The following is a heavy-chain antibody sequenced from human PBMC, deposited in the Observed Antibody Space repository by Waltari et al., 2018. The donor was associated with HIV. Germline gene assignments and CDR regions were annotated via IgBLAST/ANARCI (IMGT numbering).Heavy chain of an antibody. Sequence: QVQLVQSGAEVKELGTSVRVSCKASGYTFIGYDIHWVRQAAGQGLEWMGWINPKCGQTGYKQGFKGRVIMTRNIAIDTAYMELTSLKFEDTAVYFCARSRSGGFAPRFDYWGQGALVTISS. D-gene: IGHD5-12*01. CDR2: INPKCGQT. V-gene: IGHV1-8*01. CDR3: ARSRSGGFAPRFDY. CDR1: GYTFIGYD. J-gene: IGHJ4*02.